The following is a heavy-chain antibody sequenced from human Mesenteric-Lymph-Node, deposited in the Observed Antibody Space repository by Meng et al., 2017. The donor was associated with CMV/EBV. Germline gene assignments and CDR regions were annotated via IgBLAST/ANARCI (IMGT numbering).Heavy chain of an antibody. CDR1: WFSLSTSGVG. Sequence: QITLKASGPTLVKPTQTLTLTCTFSWFSLSTSGVGVGWIRQPPGKALEWLALIYWDDAKRYSPSLKSRLTITKDTSKNQVVLTMTNMDPVDTATYYCAHSSGIAAAGPFYFDYWGQGTLVTVSS. V-gene: IGHV2-5*02. D-gene: IGHD6-13*01. CDR2: IYWDDAK. J-gene: IGHJ4*02. CDR3: AHSSGIAAAGPFYFDY.